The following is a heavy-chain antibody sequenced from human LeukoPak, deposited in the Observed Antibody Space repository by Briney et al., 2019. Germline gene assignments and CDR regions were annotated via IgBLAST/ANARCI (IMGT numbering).Heavy chain of an antibody. D-gene: IGHD4-11*01. CDR3: AKNGGVTAFYDY. CDR2: VSGSGAGT. CDR1: GFTFSTYA. J-gene: IGHJ4*02. V-gene: IGHV3-23*01. Sequence: GGSLRLSCAASGFTFSTYAMTWVRQAPGKGLEWVSAVSGSGAGTYYADSVKGRFTISRDNSKNTLYLQMNSLRAEDTAVYYCAKNGGVTAFYDYWRQGTLVTVSS.